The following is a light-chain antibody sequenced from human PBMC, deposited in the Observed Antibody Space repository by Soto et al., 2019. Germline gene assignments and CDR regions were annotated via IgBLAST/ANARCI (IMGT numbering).Light chain of an antibody. J-gene: IGLJ1*01. V-gene: IGLV2-11*01. CDR3: CSYAGTYTYV. Sequence: QSVLTQPRSVSGSPGQSVTISCTGTSSDVGAYVYVSWYQNQPGSAPKLIIYDVYKRPSGVPDRFSGSKSGDTASLTISGLRADDEADYYCCSYAGTYTYVFATGTKVTVL. CDR1: SSDVGAYVY. CDR2: DVY.